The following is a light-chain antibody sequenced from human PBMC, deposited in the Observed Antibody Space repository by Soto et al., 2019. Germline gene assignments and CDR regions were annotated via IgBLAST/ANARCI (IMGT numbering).Light chain of an antibody. J-gene: IGLJ1*01. CDR3: AAWDDSLNGHD. CDR1: SSNIGTSS. Sequence: QSALTQPHSASGTPGQRVTISCSGSSSNIGTSSVHWFQQLPGTAPKLLISTTNQRPSGVPERFSGSKSGTSASLAISGLQSEDEADYYCAAWDDSLNGHDFGTGTKVTVL. CDR2: TTN. V-gene: IGLV1-44*01.